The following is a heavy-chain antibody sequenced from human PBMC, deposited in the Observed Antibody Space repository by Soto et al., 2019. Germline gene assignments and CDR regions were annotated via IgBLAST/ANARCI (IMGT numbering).Heavy chain of an antibody. CDR3: ARNLVVVAARSRYYYYYGMDV. J-gene: IGHJ6*02. CDR2: INPNSGGT. D-gene: IGHD2-15*01. Sequence: QVQLVQSGAEVKKPGASVKVSCKASGYTFTGYYMHWVRQAPGQGLEWMGWINPNSGGTNYAQKFQGWVTMTRDTSISTAYMELSRLRSDDTAVYYCARNLVVVAARSRYYYYYGMDVWGQGTTVTVSS. V-gene: IGHV1-2*04. CDR1: GYTFTGYY.